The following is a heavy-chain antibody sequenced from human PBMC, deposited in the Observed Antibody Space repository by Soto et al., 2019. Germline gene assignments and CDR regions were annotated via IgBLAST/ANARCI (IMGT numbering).Heavy chain of an antibody. D-gene: IGHD5-12*01. CDR1: GFTFSSQT. V-gene: IGHV3-23*01. CDR3: AKGARDVDS. CDR2: ISSSGST. Sequence: EVQLLESGGGLVQPGGSLRLSCAASGFTFSSQTMSWVLQSPGKGLEWVSVISSSGSTSYTDSVEGRFTISKDSSKNTLYLQLNSLRVEDTAVYYCAKGARDVDSWGQGTLVTVSS. J-gene: IGHJ4*02.